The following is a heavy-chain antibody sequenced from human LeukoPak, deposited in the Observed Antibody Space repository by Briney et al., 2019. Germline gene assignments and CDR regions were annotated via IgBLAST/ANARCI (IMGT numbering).Heavy chain of an antibody. CDR1: GFTFSSDG. CDR2: IRYDGTKK. Sequence: GGSLRLSCAAPGFTFSSDGMHWVRQAPGKGLEWVAFIRYDGTKKYYAESVKGRFTISRDNSKNTLSLQMNSLRADDTAVYYCAKEMTTGGQDYWGQGTLVTVSS. J-gene: IGHJ4*02. CDR3: AKEMTTGGQDY. V-gene: IGHV3-30*02. D-gene: IGHD4-11*01.